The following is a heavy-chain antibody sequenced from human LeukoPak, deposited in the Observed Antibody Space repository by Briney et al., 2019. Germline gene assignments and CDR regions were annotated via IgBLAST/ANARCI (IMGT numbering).Heavy chain of an antibody. CDR2: ISADGRTQ. Sequence: GGSLRLSCAASGFIFSSYSIHWVRQAPGKGLEWGTVISADGRTQYYSDSVKGRFTISRDNSLNTLHLQMNSLRTGDTAVYYCAREFGHDRWYFDYWGQGALVTVSS. CDR3: AREFGHDRWYFDY. J-gene: IGHJ4*02. D-gene: IGHD5-12*01. V-gene: IGHV3-30*03. CDR1: GFIFSSYS.